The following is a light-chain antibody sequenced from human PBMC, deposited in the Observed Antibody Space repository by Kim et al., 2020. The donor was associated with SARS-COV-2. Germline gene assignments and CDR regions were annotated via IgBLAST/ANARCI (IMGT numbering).Light chain of an antibody. CDR3: QAWDTGTAI. Sequence: SYELTQPPSVSVSPGQIASITCSGDKLGNKYVCWYQQKPGRSPVLVIYQDTKRPSGIPERFSGSNSGSTATLTISGTQTMDEADYYCQAWDTGTAIFGTGTKVTVL. CDR1: KLGNKY. J-gene: IGLJ1*01. V-gene: IGLV3-1*01. CDR2: QDT.